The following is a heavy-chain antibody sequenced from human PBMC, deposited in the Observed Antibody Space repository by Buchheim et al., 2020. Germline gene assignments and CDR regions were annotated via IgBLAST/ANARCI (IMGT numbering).Heavy chain of an antibody. Sequence: QVQLQESGPGLVKPSQTLSLTCTVSGGAESSGEYYWTWIRQPPGKGLEWIGYVSYNGKTYYNPSLKSRLRISLDTSKTQFSLKLSSVTAADTAVYYCARDSGTYGYGVLDYWGQETL. V-gene: IGHV4-30-4*01. CDR3: ARDSGTYGYGVLDY. D-gene: IGHD5-18*01. CDR2: VSYNGKT. CDR1: GGAESSGEYY. J-gene: IGHJ4*02.